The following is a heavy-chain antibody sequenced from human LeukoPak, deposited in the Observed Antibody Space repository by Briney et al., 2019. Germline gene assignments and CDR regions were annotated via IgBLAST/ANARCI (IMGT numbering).Heavy chain of an antibody. D-gene: IGHD3-10*01. V-gene: IGHV3-48*03. CDR2: ISSSGSTI. CDR1: GFTFSSYE. CDR3: ARDDYGSGSWNDY. Sequence: GGSLRLSCAASGFTFSSYEMNWVRQAPGKGLEWVSYISSSGSTIYYADSVKGRFTISRDNAKNSLYLQMNSLRAEDTALYYCARDDYGSGSWNDYWGQGTLVTVSS. J-gene: IGHJ4*02.